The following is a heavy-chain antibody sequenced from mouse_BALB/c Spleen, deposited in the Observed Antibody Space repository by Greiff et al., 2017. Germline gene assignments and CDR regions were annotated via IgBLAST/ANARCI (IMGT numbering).Heavy chain of an antibody. Sequence: QVQLKQSGAELVRPGVSVKISCKGSGYTFTDYAMHWVKQSHAKSLEWIGVISTYYGDASYNQKFKGKATMTVDKSSSTAYMELARLTSEDSAIYYCARPYGSPFAYWGQGTLVTVSA. CDR1: GYTFTDYA. J-gene: IGHJ3*01. CDR2: ISTYYGDA. D-gene: IGHD2-2*01. CDR3: ARPYGSPFAY. V-gene: IGHV1S137*01.